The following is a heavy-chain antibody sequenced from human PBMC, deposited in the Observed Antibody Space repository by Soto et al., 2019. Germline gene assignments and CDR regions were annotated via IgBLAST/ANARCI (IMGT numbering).Heavy chain of an antibody. CDR3: AGERIYIPRSGSYYYYGMDV. CDR1: GFTFSSYS. J-gene: IGHJ6*02. D-gene: IGHD3-10*01. Sequence: PGGSLRLSCAASGFTFSSYSMNWVRQAPGKGLEWVSSISSSSSYIYYADSVKGRFTISRDNAKNSLYLQMNSLRAEDTAVYYCAGERIYIPRSGSYYYYGMDVWGQGTTVTVSS. V-gene: IGHV3-21*01. CDR2: ISSSSSYI.